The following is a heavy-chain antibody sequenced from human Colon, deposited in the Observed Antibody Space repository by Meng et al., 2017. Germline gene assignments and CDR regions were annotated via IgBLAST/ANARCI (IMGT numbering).Heavy chain of an antibody. D-gene: IGHD3-16*01. Sequence: DSGPTLVKPTHTLTLTCTCSGFSRSTRGVGVRWIRQPPGKALEWLALIYCDDDKRYSPSLKSRLTITKDTSKNQVVLTMTNMDPVDTATYYCAHRHPGGPVDYWGQGTLVTVSS. J-gene: IGHJ4*02. CDR2: IYCDDDK. V-gene: IGHV2-5*02. CDR1: GFSRSTRGVG. CDR3: AHRHPGGPVDY.